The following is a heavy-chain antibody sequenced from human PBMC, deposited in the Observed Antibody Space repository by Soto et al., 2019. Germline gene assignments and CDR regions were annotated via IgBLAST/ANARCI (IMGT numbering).Heavy chain of an antibody. V-gene: IGHV3-30-3*01. CDR1: GFTFSSYA. Sequence: QVQLVESGGGVVQPGRSLRLSCAASGFTFSSYAMHWVRQAPGKGLEWVAVILYDGSNKYYADSVKGRFTISRDNSQYTLYLQMDSLRAEYTAVYYCARETDGMDVWGQGTTVTVSS. CDR3: ARETDGMDV. J-gene: IGHJ6*02. CDR2: ILYDGSNK.